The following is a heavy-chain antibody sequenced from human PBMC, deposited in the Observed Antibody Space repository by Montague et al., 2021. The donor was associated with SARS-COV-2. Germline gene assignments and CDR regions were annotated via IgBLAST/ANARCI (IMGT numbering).Heavy chain of an antibody. D-gene: IGHD1-26*01. CDR2: KFHSGST. CDR3: ARGVVGPTVLFLEY. V-gene: IGHV4-38-2*02. CDR1: NYFVSSGYY. Sequence: SETLSLTCTVSNYFVSSGYYWGWIRQFPGKGLEWIGFKFHSGSTYYNPXXQSRVITSVDTSKNQVSLKLRSVSAADTAVYYCARGVVGPTVLFLEYWGQGILVAVSS. J-gene: IGHJ4*02.